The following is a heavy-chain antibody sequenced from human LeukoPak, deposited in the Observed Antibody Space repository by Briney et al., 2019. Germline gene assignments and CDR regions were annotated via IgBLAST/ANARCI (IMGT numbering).Heavy chain of an antibody. CDR1: GFTISSYE. V-gene: IGHV3-48*03. D-gene: IGHD4-23*01. CDR3: ARAMTTVVTRGLDFDY. CDR2: ICNSGSTI. Sequence: GGSLTLTCAASGFTISSYEMNWVRQAPGKGPEWIAYICNSGSTIYYADSVKGRFTISRDNAKNSLYLQMNSLRAEDTAVYYCARAMTTVVTRGLDFDYWGQGTLVTVSS. J-gene: IGHJ4*02.